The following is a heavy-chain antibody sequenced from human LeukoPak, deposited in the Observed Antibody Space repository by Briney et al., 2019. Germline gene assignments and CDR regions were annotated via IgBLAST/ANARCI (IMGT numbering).Heavy chain of an antibody. D-gene: IGHD2-15*01. CDR2: INPSSGGT. J-gene: IGHJ5*02. CDR1: GYTFTCYY. Sequence: ASAKVSCKASGYTFTCYYIHWVRQAPGHGLEWMGWINPSSGGTNYAQSFQGRVTMTRDTSSSTAHMELSRLRSDDTAVYYCARGDCSVSGCHGGNWFDPWGQGTLVTVSS. V-gene: IGHV1-2*02. CDR3: ARGDCSVSGCHGGNWFDP.